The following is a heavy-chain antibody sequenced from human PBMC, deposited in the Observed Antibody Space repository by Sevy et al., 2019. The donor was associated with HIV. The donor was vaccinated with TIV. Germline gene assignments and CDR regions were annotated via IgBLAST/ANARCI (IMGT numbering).Heavy chain of an antibody. J-gene: IGHJ3*02. Sequence: TESLSLTCTVSGGSINGDHWNWIRQPPGKGLEWIGYVYYTGGTNYNPSLKNRVTISVDRTKNQFSLKLPSVTAADTAVYYCARRNDFDIWGQGTMVIVSS. CDR3: ARRNDFDI. V-gene: IGHV4-59*08. CDR1: GGSINGDH. CDR2: VYYTGGT.